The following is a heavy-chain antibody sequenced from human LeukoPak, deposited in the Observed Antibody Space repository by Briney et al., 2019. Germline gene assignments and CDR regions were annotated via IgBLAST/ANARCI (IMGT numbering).Heavy chain of an antibody. V-gene: IGHV4-31*03. J-gene: IGHJ4*02. CDR3: ARAYYYDSGYFDY. Sequence: PSETLSLTCTVSGGSISSGGYYWSWIRQHPGKGLEWIGYIYYSGSTYYKPSLKSRVTISVDTSKNQFSLKLSSVTAADTAVYYCARAYYYDSGYFDYWGQGTLVTVSS. D-gene: IGHD3-22*01. CDR1: GGSISSGGYY. CDR2: IYYSGST.